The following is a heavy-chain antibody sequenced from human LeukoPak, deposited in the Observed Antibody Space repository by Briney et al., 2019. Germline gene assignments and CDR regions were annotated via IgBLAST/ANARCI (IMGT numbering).Heavy chain of an antibody. CDR3: ARSNYDSSGYDY. J-gene: IGHJ4*02. CDR1: GFTLSNYG. CDR2: IWYVGSNK. D-gene: IGHD3-22*01. Sequence: GGSLRLSCAASGFTLSNYGMHWVRQAPGKGQEWVAVIWYVGSNKYYADSVKGRFTTSRDNSKNSLYLQMNSLRAEDTAIYYCARSNYDSSGYDYWGQGTLVTVSS. V-gene: IGHV3-33*01.